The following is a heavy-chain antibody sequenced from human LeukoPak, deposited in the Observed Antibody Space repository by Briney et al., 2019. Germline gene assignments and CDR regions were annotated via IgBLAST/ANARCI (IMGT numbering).Heavy chain of an antibody. CDR1: GFTFSNAW. V-gene: IGHV3-15*01. D-gene: IGHD6-13*01. Sequence: GGSLRLSCAASGFTFSNAWMSWVRQAPGKGLEWVGRIKSKTDGGTTDYAAPVKGRFTISRDDSKNTLYLQMNSLKTEDTAVYYCITDQVGSSWPYYFDYWGQGTLVTVSS. J-gene: IGHJ4*02. CDR3: ITDQVGSSWPYYFDY. CDR2: IKSKTDGGTT.